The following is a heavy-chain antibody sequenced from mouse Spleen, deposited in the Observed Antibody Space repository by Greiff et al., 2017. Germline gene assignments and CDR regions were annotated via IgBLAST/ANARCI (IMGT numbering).Heavy chain of an antibody. V-gene: IGHV14-2*01. CDR2: IDPADGET. D-gene: IGHD1-1*01. CDR3: VDGRRGWYVDV. Sequence: VQLQQSGAELVKPGASVKLSCTASGFNITDYYMHWVKQRPEQGLEWIGRIDPADGETKYAPKFQGKATITADTSSNTAYLQLSSLTSEDTAGYYWVDGRRGWYVDVWGTGTTVTVSA. CDR1: GFNITDYY. J-gene: IGHJ1*03.